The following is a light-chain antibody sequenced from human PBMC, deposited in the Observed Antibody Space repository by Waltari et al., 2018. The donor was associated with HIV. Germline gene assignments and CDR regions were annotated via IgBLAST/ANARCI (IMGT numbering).Light chain of an antibody. V-gene: IGKV1-33*01. J-gene: IGKJ2*01. CDR1: QDITNF. CDR3: QQYDDVPVT. Sequence: DIQMTQSLSSLFAFVGHRVTITCQASQDITNFLNWYQQKPGEAPKLLIYDASNLKPGAPSRFSGGGFGTHFTFTITSLQPEDIGTCYCQQYDDVPVTFGQGTKLEI. CDR2: DAS.